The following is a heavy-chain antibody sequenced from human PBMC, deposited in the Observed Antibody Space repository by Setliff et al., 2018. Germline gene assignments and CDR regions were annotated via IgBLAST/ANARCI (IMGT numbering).Heavy chain of an antibody. V-gene: IGHV1-24*01. CDR3: ATRFVGFGVVPRALDV. D-gene: IGHD3-3*01. J-gene: IGHJ6*04. Sequence: ASVKVSCKVSGYTLTELSMHWVRQAPGKGLEWMGGFDPEDGETIYAQKFQGRVTMTEDTSTDTAYMELSSLRSEDTAVYYCATRFVGFGVVPRALDVWGKGTTVTVSS. CDR2: FDPEDGET. CDR1: GYTLTELS.